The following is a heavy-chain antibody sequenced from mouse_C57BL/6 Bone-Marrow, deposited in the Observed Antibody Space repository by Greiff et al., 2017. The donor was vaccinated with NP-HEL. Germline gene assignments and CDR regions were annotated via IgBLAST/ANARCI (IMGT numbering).Heavy chain of an antibody. J-gene: IGHJ2*01. Sequence: VQLQQSGAELVMPGASVKLSCTASGFNIKDAYLHWVKTRPEPGLAWIVWIDPENGDTDNATKFQGKATITADTSSNTAYLQLSSLTSEDTAVYYCTTSYYGNYFDYWGQGTTLTVSS. V-gene: IGHV14-4*01. D-gene: IGHD2-10*01. CDR2: IDPENGDT. CDR3: TTSYYGNYFDY. CDR1: GFNIKDAY.